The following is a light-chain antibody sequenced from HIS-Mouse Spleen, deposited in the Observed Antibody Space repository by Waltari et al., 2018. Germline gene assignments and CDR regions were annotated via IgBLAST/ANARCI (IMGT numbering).Light chain of an antibody. CDR3: AAWDDSLNGYV. Sequence: QSVLTQPPSASGTPGQRVTISCSGSSSNIGSNTVNWYQQLPGTAPKLLIYSNNQRPSGVPDRFYGSKSGTAASLAISGLQSEDEADYYFAAWDDSLNGYVFGTGTKVTVL. J-gene: IGLJ1*01. CDR2: SNN. V-gene: IGLV1-44*01. CDR1: SSNIGSNT.